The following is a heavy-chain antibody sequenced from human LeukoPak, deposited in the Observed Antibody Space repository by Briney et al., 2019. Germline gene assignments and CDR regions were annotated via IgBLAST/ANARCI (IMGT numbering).Heavy chain of an antibody. CDR2: SSGSGGII. V-gene: IGHV3-23*01. CDR3: AKGGTESYHYYGMDV. D-gene: IGHD1-26*01. CDR1: GFTFSRYA. J-gene: IGHJ6*02. Sequence: TGGSLRLSCEASGFTFSRYAMIWVRQAPGKGLEWVSGSSGSGGIISYADSVKGRFTISRDNSKNTLYLQMKSLRAEDTALYYCAKGGTESYHYYGMDVWGQGTTVTVSS.